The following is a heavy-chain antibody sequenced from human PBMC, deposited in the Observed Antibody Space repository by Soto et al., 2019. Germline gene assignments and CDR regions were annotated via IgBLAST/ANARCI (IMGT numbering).Heavy chain of an antibody. CDR1: GDSVSSNSAA. D-gene: IGHD1-20*01. CDR3: VRELYTWNPAAFDI. Sequence: SQTLSLTCAISGDSVSSNSAAWNWIRQSPSRGLEWLGRTYYRSKWYNDDAVSVKSRITINPDTPKNQFSLQLNSVTPEDTAGYYCVRELYTWNPAAFDICGQGQMVIVS. CDR2: TYYRSKWYN. J-gene: IGHJ3*02. V-gene: IGHV6-1*01.